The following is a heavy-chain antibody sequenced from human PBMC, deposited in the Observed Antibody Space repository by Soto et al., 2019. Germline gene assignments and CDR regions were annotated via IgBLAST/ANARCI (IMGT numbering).Heavy chain of an antibody. CDR3: AKEVVVTSC. D-gene: IGHD2-15*01. Sequence: GGSLRLSCEGSGFTFSAYAMNWVRQAPGKGLEWVSAISGSGGSTYYADSVKGRFTISRDNSKNTLYLQMNSLRAEDTAVYYCAKEVVVTSCWGQGTLVTVSS. V-gene: IGHV3-23*01. CDR2: ISGSGGST. J-gene: IGHJ4*02. CDR1: GFTFSAYA.